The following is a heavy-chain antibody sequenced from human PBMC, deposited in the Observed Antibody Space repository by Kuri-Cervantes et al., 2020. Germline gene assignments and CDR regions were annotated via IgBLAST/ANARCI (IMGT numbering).Heavy chain of an antibody. CDR3: ATTVHYYYDTSGSDAFDI. CDR2: MNPNSGNT. CDR1: GYTFTSYD. Sequence: ASVKVSCKASGYTFTSYDINWVRQATGQGLEWMGWMNPNSGNTGYAQKFQGWVTMTRDTSINTAYMELNRLRSDDTAVYYCATTVHYYYDTSGSDAFDIWGQGTMVTVSS. V-gene: IGHV1-8*01. D-gene: IGHD3-22*01. J-gene: IGHJ3*02.